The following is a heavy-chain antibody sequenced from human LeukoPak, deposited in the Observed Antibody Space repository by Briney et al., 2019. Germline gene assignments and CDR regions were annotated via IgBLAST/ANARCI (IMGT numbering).Heavy chain of an antibody. V-gene: IGHV3-7*01. CDR2: IKEDGSEK. D-gene: IGHD2-2*01. J-gene: IGHJ4*02. Sequence: GGSLRLSCAASGFTFSRYWMNRVRQAPGKGLEWVASIKEDGSEKSYVDSVKGRFTISRGNAKNSLYLQMNSLRAEDTAVYYCVSCGTTTCIIRFDHWGQGTLVTVSS. CDR3: VSCGTTTCIIRFDH. CDR1: GFTFSRYW.